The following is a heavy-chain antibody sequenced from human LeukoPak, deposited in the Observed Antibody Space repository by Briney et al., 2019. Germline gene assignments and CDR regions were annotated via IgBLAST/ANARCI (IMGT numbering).Heavy chain of an antibody. D-gene: IGHD6-19*01. CDR1: GFTFSSYG. V-gene: IGHV3-30*02. CDR3: AKDRSRAVPSPSPFDC. J-gene: IGHJ4*02. Sequence: GGSLRLSCAASGFTFSSYGMDWVRQAPGKGLAWVSFIRWDGSAKDYEDSVKGRFTISRDNSKPTLYLPMNSPTTENTAVYYSAKDRSRAVPSPSPFDCWGQGTLVTVSS. CDR2: IRWDGSAK.